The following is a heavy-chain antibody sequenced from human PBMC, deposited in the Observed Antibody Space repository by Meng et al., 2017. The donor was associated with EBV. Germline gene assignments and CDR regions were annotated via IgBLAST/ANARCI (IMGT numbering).Heavy chain of an antibody. CDR2: FLPTLGAP. J-gene: IGHJ4*02. Sequence: GQLVQFAGEVKKPGSSVKVSCKTSGGPFRNYAISWVRQAPGQGLEWLGGFLPTLGAPNYAQKFHGRVSITADESTSTHYMDLSSLRSEDTAVYYCASESGRGYTPDYWGQGTLVTVSS. D-gene: IGHD3-10*01. CDR3: ASESGRGYTPDY. V-gene: IGHV1-69*01. CDR1: GGPFRNYA.